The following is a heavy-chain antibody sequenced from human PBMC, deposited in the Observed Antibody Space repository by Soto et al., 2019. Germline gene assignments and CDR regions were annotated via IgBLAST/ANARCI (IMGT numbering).Heavy chain of an antibody. V-gene: IGHV3-7*01. CDR3: ARMEFYYDFWSGYLAYGIDV. J-gene: IGHJ6*02. D-gene: IGHD3-3*01. CDR2: IKQDGSEK. Sequence: GGSLRLSCAASGFTFSSYWMSWVRQAPGKGLERVANIKQDGSEKYYVDSVKGRFTISRDNAKNSLYLQMNSLRAEDTAVYYCARMEFYYDFWSGYLAYGIDVWGQGPMVTVYS. CDR1: GFTFSSYW.